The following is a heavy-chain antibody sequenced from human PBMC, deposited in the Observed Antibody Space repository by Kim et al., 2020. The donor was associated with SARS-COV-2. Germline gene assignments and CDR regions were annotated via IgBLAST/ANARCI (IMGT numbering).Heavy chain of an antibody. V-gene: IGHV1-2*02. CDR3: ARRYSSSSGYWYFDL. Sequence: QKFQGRVTMTRDTSISTAYMELSRLRSDDTAVYYCARRYSSSSGYWYFDLWGRGTLVTVSS. D-gene: IGHD6-13*01. J-gene: IGHJ2*01.